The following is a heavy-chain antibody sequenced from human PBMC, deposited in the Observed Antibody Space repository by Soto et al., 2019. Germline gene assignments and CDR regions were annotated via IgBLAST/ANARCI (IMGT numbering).Heavy chain of an antibody. Sequence: GESLKISCKGVGYRLDDAWIGWVRQMPGKGLEWMGIIKPGGSDLRYSPSFRGHVTISADKSISTAYLQWSSLKASDTTMYYCATTREGQLAAFDIWGQGTMVTVSS. CDR2: IKPGGSDL. J-gene: IGHJ3*02. CDR3: ATTREGQLAAFDI. D-gene: IGHD6-6*01. CDR1: GYRLDDAW. V-gene: IGHV5-51*01.